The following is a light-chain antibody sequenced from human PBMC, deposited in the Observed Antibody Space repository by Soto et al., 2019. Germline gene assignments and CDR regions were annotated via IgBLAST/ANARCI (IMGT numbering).Light chain of an antibody. Sequence: QYVLTQPASVSASPGHSIAISCTGASSDIGSQNLFSCYQQHPGKAPNLVIYEGSKRPSGVSDRFSVSKSANTASLTISGLQAEDEAEYYFCAYAGRNTFYVFGTVNKLTVL. CDR2: EGS. V-gene: IGLV2-23*03. J-gene: IGLJ1*01. CDR1: SSDIGSQNL. CDR3: CAYAGRNTFYV.